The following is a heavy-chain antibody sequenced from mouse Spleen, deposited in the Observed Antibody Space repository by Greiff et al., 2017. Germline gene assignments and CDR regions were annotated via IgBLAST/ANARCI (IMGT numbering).Heavy chain of an antibody. V-gene: IGHV5-9*04. CDR1: GFTFSSYA. J-gene: IGHJ4*01. CDR3: ARHYYGSSHYYAMDY. D-gene: IGHD1-1*01. CDR2: ISSGGGNT. Sequence: EVKLMESGGGLVKLGGSLKLSCAASGFTFSSYAMSWVRQTPEKRLEWVATISSGGGNTYYPDSVKGRFTISRDNAKNTLYLQMSSLKSEDTAMYYCARHYYGSSHYYAMDYWGQGTSVTVSS.